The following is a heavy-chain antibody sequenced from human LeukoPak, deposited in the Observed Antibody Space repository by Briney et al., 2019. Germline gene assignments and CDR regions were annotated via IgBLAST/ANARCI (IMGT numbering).Heavy chain of an antibody. J-gene: IGHJ4*02. CDR1: GGSISSGGYS. Sequence: PSQTLSLTCAVSGGSISSGGYSWSWIRQPPGKGLEWIGYIHHSGSTYYNPSLKSRVTISVDRSKNQFSLKLSSVTAADTAVYYCASGLYYYDSSGYYPPLNYWGQGTLVTVSS. CDR2: IHHSGST. D-gene: IGHD3-22*01. V-gene: IGHV4-30-2*01. CDR3: ASGLYYYDSSGYYPPLNY.